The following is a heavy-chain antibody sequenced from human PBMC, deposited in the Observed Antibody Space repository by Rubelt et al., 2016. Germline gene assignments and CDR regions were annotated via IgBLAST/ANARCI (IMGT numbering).Heavy chain of an antibody. V-gene: IGHV1-2*02. J-gene: IGHJ4*02. Sequence: QVQLVQSGAEVKKPGASVKISCKASGYTFTGYYMHWVRQAPGQGLEWMGWINPNSGGTNDAQRFQGRVTMTRDTSISTAYMELSRLRSDDTAVYYCARDRGGYYFDYWGQGTLVTVSS. CDR3: ARDRGGYYFDY. CDR2: INPNSGGT. D-gene: IGHD2-15*01. CDR1: GYTFTGYY.